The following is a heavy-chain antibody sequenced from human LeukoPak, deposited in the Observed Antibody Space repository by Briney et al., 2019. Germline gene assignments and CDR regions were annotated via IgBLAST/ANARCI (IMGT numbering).Heavy chain of an antibody. J-gene: IGHJ2*01. CDR2: TTGSGGST. D-gene: IGHD2-15*01. CDR1: GFTFSTFA. Sequence: GGSLRLSCAASGFTFSTFAMSWVRQAPGKGMEWVSATTGSGGSTYYADSVKGRFTISRDNSKNTLYLQMSSLRAEDTAVYYCAKWWIPDWYFDLWGRGTLVTVSS. V-gene: IGHV3-23*01. CDR3: AKWWIPDWYFDL.